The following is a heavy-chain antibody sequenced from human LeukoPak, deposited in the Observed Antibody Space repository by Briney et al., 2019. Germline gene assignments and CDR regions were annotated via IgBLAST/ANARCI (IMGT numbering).Heavy chain of an antibody. D-gene: IGHD6-13*01. CDR3: ARDFSSSTWYNFFDY. J-gene: IGHJ4*02. CDR1: GGSISSYY. CDR2: IYTSGST. V-gene: IGHV4-4*07. Sequence: SETLSLTCTVSGGSISSYYWSWIRQPAGKGLEWIGRIYTSGSTNYNPSLKSRVTMSVDTSKNQFSLKLSSVTAADTAIYYCARDFSSSTWYNFFDYWGQGTLVTVSS.